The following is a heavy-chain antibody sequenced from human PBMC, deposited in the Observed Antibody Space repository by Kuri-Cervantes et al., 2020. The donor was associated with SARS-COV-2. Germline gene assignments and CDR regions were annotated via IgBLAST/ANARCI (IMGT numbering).Heavy chain of an antibody. CDR2: INHSGST. CDR1: GGSFSGYY. V-gene: IGHV4-34*01. J-gene: IGHJ6*03. D-gene: IGHD6-6*01. CDR3: ARGRYSSSLFYYYYMDV. Sequence: GSLRLSCAVYGGSFSGYYWSWIRQPPGKGLEWIGEINHSGSTNYNPSLKSRVTISVDTSKNQFSLKLSSVTAADTAVYYCARGRYSSSLFYYYYMDVWGKGTTVTGAS.